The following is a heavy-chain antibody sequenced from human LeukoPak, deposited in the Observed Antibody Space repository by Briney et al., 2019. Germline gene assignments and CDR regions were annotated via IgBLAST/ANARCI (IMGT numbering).Heavy chain of an antibody. J-gene: IGHJ4*02. V-gene: IGHV3-23*01. D-gene: IGHD6-13*01. CDR2: LSGSDGST. CDR1: GFAFSSFA. CDR3: AKDRQQLLRSYFNY. Sequence: SGGSLRLSCAASGFAFSSFAMGWVRQAPGKGLEWVSGLSGSDGSTYYADSVKGRFTISRDNSKNTLYLQMNSLRAEDTAVYYCAKDRQQLLRSYFNYWGQGTLVTVSS.